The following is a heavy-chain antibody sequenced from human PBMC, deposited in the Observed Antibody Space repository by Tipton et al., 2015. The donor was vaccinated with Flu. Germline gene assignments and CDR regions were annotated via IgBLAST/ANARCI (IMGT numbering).Heavy chain of an antibody. Sequence: LRLSCSVSGDSIASDYYWGWIRQPPGKGLEWIGNIYRGGSAYYNPSLKSRVSISVDTSKNQFSQRLSSVTAADTAVYYCARSTYYYGSGSSDYWGQGTLVTVSS. D-gene: IGHD3-10*01. CDR2: IYRGGSA. J-gene: IGHJ4*02. CDR3: ARSTYYYGSGSSDY. CDR1: GDSIASDYY. V-gene: IGHV4-38-2*01.